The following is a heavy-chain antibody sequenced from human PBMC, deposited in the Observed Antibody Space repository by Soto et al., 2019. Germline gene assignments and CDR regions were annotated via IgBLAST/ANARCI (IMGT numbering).Heavy chain of an antibody. V-gene: IGHV3-49*03. J-gene: IGHJ5*02. CDR1: GFNFGDYA. CDR2: IRSKAYGGTT. Sequence: GGPLRLSCTASGFNFGDYAMSWFRKDPGKGLEWVGFIRSKAYGGTTEYAASVKGRFTISRDDSKSIAYLQMNSLKTEDTAVYYCTTARSGGDFWSGYGPSWFDPWSQGTLVTVSS. CDR3: TTARSGGDFWSGYGPSWFDP. D-gene: IGHD3-3*01.